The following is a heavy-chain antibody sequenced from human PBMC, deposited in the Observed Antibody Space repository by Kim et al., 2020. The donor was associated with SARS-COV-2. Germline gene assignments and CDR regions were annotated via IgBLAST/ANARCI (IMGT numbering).Heavy chain of an antibody. CDR3: AKGRGLLSCWFDP. CDR2: ISWNSGSI. D-gene: IGHD3-10*01. CDR1: GFTFDDYA. J-gene: IGHJ5*02. V-gene: IGHV3-9*01. Sequence: GGSLRLSCAASGFTFDDYAMHWVRQAPGKGLEWVSGISWNSGSIGYADSVKGRFTISRDNAKNSLYLQMNSLRAEDTALYYCAKGRGLLSCWFDPWGQGT.